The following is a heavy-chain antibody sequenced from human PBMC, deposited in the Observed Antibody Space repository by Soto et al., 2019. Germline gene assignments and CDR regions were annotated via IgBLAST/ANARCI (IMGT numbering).Heavy chain of an antibody. J-gene: IGHJ6*02. CDR3: ARDRSVRGVFYYYGMDF. CDR1: GFTFNTHG. D-gene: IGHD3-10*02. Sequence: QVQLVESGGGVVQTGRSLRLSCAASGFTFNTHGMHWIRQAPGKGLEWVAVIWYDGTKKEYMDSVKGRLTISRDNSKNTLYLQINSLRAEDTAVYYCARDRSVRGVFYYYGMDFWGRGTTVTVSS. V-gene: IGHV3-33*01. CDR2: IWYDGTKK.